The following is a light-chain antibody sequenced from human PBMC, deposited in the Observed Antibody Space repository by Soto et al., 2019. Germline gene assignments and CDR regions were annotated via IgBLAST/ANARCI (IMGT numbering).Light chain of an antibody. CDR2: GAS. CDR1: QNVSSSY. V-gene: IGKV3-20*01. Sequence: EIVLTQSPGTLSLSPGERATLTCRASQNVSSSYLAWNQQKPGQAPRLLIYGASSRATGIPDRFSGSETEIDFTFTISRLEPEDFAVYYCQQYGSSPLTFGGGTKVDIK. CDR3: QQYGSSPLT. J-gene: IGKJ4*01.